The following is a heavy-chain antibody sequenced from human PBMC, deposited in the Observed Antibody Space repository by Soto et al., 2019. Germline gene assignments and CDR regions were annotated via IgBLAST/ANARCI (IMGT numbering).Heavy chain of an antibody. CDR2: ISYDGSNK. CDR3: AKERIIWFGERGNYYFDY. V-gene: IGHV3-30*18. J-gene: IGHJ4*02. CDR1: GLTFSSYG. Sequence: QVQLVESGGGVVQPGRSLRLSCAASGLTFSSYGMHWVRQAPGKGLEWVAVISYDGSNKYYADSVKGRFTISRDNSKNTLYLKMKSLRAEDTAVYYCAKERIIWFGERGNYYFDYWGQGTLVTVSS. D-gene: IGHD3-10*01.